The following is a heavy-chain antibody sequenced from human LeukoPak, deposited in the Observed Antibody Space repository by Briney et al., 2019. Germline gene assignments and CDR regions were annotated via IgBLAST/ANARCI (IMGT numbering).Heavy chain of an antibody. D-gene: IGHD6-19*01. CDR2: IRSKAYGGTT. Sequence: GGSLRLSCTASGFTFGDYAMSWVRQAPGKGLEWVGFIRSKAYGGTTEYAASVKGRFTISRDDSKSIAYLQMNSLKTEDTAVYYCTSESEWPVRDYWGQGTLVTVSS. J-gene: IGHJ4*02. V-gene: IGHV3-49*04. CDR1: GFTFGDYA. CDR3: TSESEWPVRDY.